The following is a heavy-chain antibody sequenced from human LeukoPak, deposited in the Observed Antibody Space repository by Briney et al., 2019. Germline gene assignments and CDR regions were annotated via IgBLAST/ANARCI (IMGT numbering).Heavy chain of an antibody. D-gene: IGHD3-22*01. CDR2: IIPIFGTA. J-gene: IGHJ4*02. Sequence: GASVKVSCKASGGTFSSYAISWVRQAPGQGLEWMGGIIPIFGTANYAQKFQGRVTITANESTSTAYMELSSLRSEDTAVYYCASKGYYDTPFDYWGQGTLVTVSS. V-gene: IGHV1-69*13. CDR1: GGTFSSYA. CDR3: ASKGYYDTPFDY.